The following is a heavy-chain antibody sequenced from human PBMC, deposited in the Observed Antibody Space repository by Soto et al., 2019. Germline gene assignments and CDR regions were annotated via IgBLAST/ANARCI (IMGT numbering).Heavy chain of an antibody. V-gene: IGHV3-23*05. Sequence: GGSLRLSCAASGFTFNNYAMNWVRRAPGKGLEWVSTINNSGKNTYYADSVRGRFTISRDNSKHTLFLQMNSLRAEDTAVYYCAKDPGPASLSYMDVWGKGTTVTVSS. CDR3: AKDPGPASLSYMDV. CDR1: GFTFNNYA. J-gene: IGHJ6*03. D-gene: IGHD2-2*01. CDR2: INNSGKNT.